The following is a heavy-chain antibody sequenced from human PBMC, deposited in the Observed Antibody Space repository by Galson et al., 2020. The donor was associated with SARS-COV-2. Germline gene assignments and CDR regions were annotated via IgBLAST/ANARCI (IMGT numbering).Heavy chain of an antibody. V-gene: IGHV4-39*07. D-gene: IGHD6-6*01. J-gene: IGHJ4*02. CDR1: GDSISSSVYH. Sequence: SETLSLTCTVSGDSISSSVYHWAWIRQPPGKGLEWIGSIYYNEATYYSPSLKSRATISLDTSKNQFSLKLTSVTAADTAVYFCTSETASSSGNWGQGTLVTGSS. CDR3: TSETASSSGN. CDR2: IYYNEAT.